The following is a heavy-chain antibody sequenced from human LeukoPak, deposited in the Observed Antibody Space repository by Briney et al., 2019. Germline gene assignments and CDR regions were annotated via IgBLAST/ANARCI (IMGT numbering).Heavy chain of an antibody. D-gene: IGHD6-25*01. Sequence: GGSLRLSCAASGFTFSSYAMSWVRQAPGKGLVWVSRINSDGSSTSYADSVKGRFTISRDNAKNTLYLQMNSLRAEDTAVYYCARRSAAKDAFDIWGQGTMVTVSS. J-gene: IGHJ3*02. CDR2: INSDGSST. CDR3: ARRSAAKDAFDI. CDR1: GFTFSSYA. V-gene: IGHV3-74*01.